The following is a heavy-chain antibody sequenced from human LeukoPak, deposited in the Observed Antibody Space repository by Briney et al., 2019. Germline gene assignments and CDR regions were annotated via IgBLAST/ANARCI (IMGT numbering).Heavy chain of an antibody. CDR3: ASTGYCSSTSCYGIDY. CDR2: IDPSDSYT. V-gene: IGHV5-10-1*01. CDR1: GYSFTSYW. Sequence: GESLKISCKGSGYSFTSYWISWVRQMPGKGLEWRGRIDPSDSYTNYSPSFQGHVTISADKSISTAYLQWSSLKASDTAMYYCASTGYCSSTSCYGIDYWGQGTLVTVSS. D-gene: IGHD2-2*01. J-gene: IGHJ4*02.